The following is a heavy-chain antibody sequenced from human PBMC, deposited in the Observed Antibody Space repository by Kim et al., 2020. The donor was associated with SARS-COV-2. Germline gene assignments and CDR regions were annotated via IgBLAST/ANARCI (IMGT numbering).Heavy chain of an antibody. D-gene: IGHD3-10*01. CDR2: MNPNSGNT. CDR3: ARGFGVRGVNYYYYGMDV. CDR1: GYTFTSYD. Sequence: ASVKVSCKASGYTFTSYDINWVRQATGQGLEWMGWMNPNSGNTGYAQKFQGRVTMTRNTSISTAYMELSSLRSEDTAVYYCARGFGVRGVNYYYYGMDVWGQGTTVTVSS. J-gene: IGHJ6*02. V-gene: IGHV1-8*01.